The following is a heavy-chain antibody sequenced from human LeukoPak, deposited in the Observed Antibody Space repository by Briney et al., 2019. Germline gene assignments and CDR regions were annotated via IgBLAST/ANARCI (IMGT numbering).Heavy chain of an antibody. J-gene: IGHJ4*02. CDR3: AKDLTRYCSGGSCYSADY. Sequence: GGSLRLSCAASGFTFSSYSMNWVRQAPGKGLEWVSSISSSSSSYIYYADSVKGRFTISRDNAKNSLYLQMNSLRAEDTAVYYCAKDLTRYCSGGSCYSADYWGQGTLVTVSS. CDR1: GFTFSSYS. D-gene: IGHD2-15*01. V-gene: IGHV3-21*01. CDR2: ISSSSSSYI.